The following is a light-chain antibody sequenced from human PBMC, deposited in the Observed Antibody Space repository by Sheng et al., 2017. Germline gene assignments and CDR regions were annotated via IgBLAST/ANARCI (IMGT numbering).Light chain of an antibody. Sequence: EIVLTQSPATLSLSPGERATLSCRASQSVSSYLAWYQQKPGQAPRLLIYDASNRATGIPARFSGSGSGTDFTLTITSLQPEDFATYYCHQLDSYTFGPGTKVDIK. CDR2: DAS. V-gene: IGKV3-11*01. CDR1: QSVSSY. CDR3: HQLDSYT. J-gene: IGKJ3*01.